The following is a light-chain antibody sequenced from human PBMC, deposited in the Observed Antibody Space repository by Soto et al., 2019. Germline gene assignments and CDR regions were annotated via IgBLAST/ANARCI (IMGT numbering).Light chain of an antibody. V-gene: IGLV2-14*01. CDR3: SSYTSSSTLV. J-gene: IGLJ1*01. Sequence: QSVLTQPASVSGSPGQSITISCTGTSSDVGAYNYVSWYQQHPGKAPKVLIYEVSNRPSRVSNRFSGSKSGNTTSLTISGLQAEDEADYYCSSYTSSSTLVFGTGTKVTVL. CDR2: EVS. CDR1: SSDVGAYNY.